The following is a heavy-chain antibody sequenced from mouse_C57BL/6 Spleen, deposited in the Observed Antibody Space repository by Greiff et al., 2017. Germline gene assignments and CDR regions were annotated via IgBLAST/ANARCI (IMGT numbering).Heavy chain of an antibody. J-gene: IGHJ2*01. Sequence: VQLQQSGPVLVKPGASVKMSCKASGYTFTDYYMNWVKQSHGKSLEWIGVINPYNGGTSYNQKFKGKATLTVDKSSSTAYMELNSLTSEDSAVYYCARPGYYGSLDYWGQGTTLTVSS. CDR2: INPYNGGT. V-gene: IGHV1-19*01. CDR1: GYTFTDYY. D-gene: IGHD1-1*01. CDR3: ARPGYYGSLDY.